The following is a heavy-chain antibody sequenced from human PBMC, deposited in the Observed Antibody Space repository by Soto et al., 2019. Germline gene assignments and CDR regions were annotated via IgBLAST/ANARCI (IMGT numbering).Heavy chain of an antibody. Sequence: SETLSLTCTVSGGSISGYYWSWIRQPPGKGLEWIGEINHSGSTNYNPSLKSRVTISVDTSKNQFSLKLSSVTAADTAVYYCARGSNFVKYFQHWGQGTLVTVSS. CDR3: ARGSNFVKYFQH. CDR1: GGSISGYY. D-gene: IGHD3-16*02. V-gene: IGHV4-34*01. J-gene: IGHJ1*01. CDR2: INHSGST.